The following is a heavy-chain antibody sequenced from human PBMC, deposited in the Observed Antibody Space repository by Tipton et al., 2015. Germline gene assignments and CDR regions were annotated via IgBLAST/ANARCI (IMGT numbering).Heavy chain of an antibody. CDR2: ISQSGNT. Sequence: GSLRLSCAVSGGSISSTNWWTWVRQPPGKGLEWIGEISQSGNTNYNPSLKSRVTTSADKSKNQFSLNLKSVTAADTAVYYCARARGRHGGLFDSWGQGTLVTVSS. CDR1: GGSISSTNW. CDR3: ARARGRHGGLFDS. D-gene: IGHD4-23*01. J-gene: IGHJ4*02. V-gene: IGHV4-4*02.